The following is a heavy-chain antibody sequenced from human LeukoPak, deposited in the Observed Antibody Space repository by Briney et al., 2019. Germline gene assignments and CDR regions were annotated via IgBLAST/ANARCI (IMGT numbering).Heavy chain of an antibody. CDR2: ISSSGGNT. D-gene: IGHD3-10*01. Sequence: GGSLRLSCAASGFTFSNYAMSWVRQSPGKGLEWVSSISSSGGNTHYTDSVKGRFTISRDNSKNTLYPQMNSLRAEDTAIYSCAKLNYYGSGRYSPLDHWGQGTLVTVSS. CDR1: GFTFSNYA. V-gene: IGHV3-23*01. J-gene: IGHJ4*02. CDR3: AKLNYYGSGRYSPLDH.